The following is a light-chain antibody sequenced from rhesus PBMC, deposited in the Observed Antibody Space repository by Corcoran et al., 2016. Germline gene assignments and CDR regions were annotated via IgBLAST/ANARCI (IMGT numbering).Light chain of an antibody. Sequence: QVILTQSPATLSLSPGERATLSCRASQSVSSYLAWYQQKPGQAPKLLIYGASSRAPGIPDRFSGRGSGTEVTLTISSLEPEDFAVYYCQKYSSSPYSFGQGTKVEIK. V-gene: IGKV3-53*02. CDR2: GAS. J-gene: IGKJ2*01. CDR3: QKYSSSPYS. CDR1: QSVSSY.